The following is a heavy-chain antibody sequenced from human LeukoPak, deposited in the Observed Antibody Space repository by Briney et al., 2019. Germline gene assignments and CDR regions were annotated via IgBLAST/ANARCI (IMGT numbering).Heavy chain of an antibody. CDR3: ARRALVTKYFQH. J-gene: IGHJ1*01. CDR2: IYTSGST. D-gene: IGHD2/OR15-2a*01. CDR1: GGSISSYY. Sequence: SETLSLTCTVPGGSISSYYWSWIRQPAGKGLEWIGRIYTSGSTNYNPSLKSRVIISLDTSKNQFSLKLSSVTAADTAVYYCARRALVTKYFQHWGQGTLVTVSS. V-gene: IGHV4-4*07.